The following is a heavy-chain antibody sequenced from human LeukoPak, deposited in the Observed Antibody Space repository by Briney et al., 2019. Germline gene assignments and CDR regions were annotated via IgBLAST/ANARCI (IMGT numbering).Heavy chain of an antibody. CDR3: ARDRLVTAIRYYYYGMDV. J-gene: IGHJ6*02. V-gene: IGHV3-66*02. D-gene: IGHD2-21*02. Sequence: GGSLRLSCAASGFTVSSNYMSLVRQAPGKGLEWVSVIYSGGSTYYADSVKGRFTISRDNSKNTLYLQMNSLRAEDTAVYYCARDRLVTAIRYYYYGMDVWGQGTTVTVSS. CDR2: IYSGGST. CDR1: GFTVSSNY.